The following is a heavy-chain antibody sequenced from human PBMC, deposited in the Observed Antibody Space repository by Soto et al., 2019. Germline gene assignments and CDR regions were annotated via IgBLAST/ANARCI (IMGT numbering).Heavy chain of an antibody. D-gene: IGHD2-8*01. CDR3: AKDPHEKDIVLMVYAID. CDR2: ISYDGSNK. V-gene: IGHV3-30*18. J-gene: IGHJ4*02. Sequence: GGSLRLSCAASGFTFSSYGMHWVRQAPGKGLEWVAVISYDGSNKYYADSVKGRFTISRDNSKNTLYLQMNSLRAEDTAVYYCAKDPHEKDIVLMVYAIDWGQGTLVTVSS. CDR1: GFTFSSYG.